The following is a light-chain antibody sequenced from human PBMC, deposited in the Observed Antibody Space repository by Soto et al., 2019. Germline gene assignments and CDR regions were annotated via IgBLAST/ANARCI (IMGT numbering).Light chain of an antibody. CDR1: QSANTG. V-gene: IGKV3-15*01. CDR3: QQYQSWPIT. Sequence: EIVMTQSPATLSVSPGERATLSCTASQSANTGLAWYQQKPGQAPRLLIYAASTRATGIPARFSGSGSGTEVTLTISSLQSEDFAVYHCQQYQSWPITFGQGTRLEIE. CDR2: AAS. J-gene: IGKJ5*01.